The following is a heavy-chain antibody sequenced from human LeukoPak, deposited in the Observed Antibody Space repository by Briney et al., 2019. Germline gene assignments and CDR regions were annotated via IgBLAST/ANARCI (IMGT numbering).Heavy chain of an antibody. J-gene: IGHJ4*02. V-gene: IGHV1-2*02. D-gene: IGHD6-13*01. Sequence: ASVKVSCKASGYTFTGYYMHWVRQAPGQGLEWMGWINPNSGGTNYAQKFQGRVTMTRDTSISTAYMELSRLRSDDTAVYYCARDQGYSSSYYDYWGQGTLVTVSS. CDR3: ARDQGYSSSYYDY. CDR2: INPNSGGT. CDR1: GYTFTGYY.